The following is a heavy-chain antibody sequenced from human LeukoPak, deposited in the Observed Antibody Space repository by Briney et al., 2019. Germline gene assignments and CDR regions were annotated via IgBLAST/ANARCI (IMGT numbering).Heavy chain of an antibody. CDR2: IYTSGST. CDR1: GGSISSGSYY. V-gene: IGHV4-61*02. J-gene: IGHJ4*02. Sequence: SETLSLTCTVSGGSISSGSYYWSWIRQPAGKGLEWIGRIYTSGSTNYNPSLKSRVTISVDTSKNQFSLKLSSVTAADTAMYYCASRERWGQGTLVTVSS. CDR3: ASRER.